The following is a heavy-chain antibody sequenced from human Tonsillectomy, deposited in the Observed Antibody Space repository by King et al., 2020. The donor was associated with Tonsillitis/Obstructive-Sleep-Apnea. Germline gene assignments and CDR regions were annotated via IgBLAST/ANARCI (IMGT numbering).Heavy chain of an antibody. CDR3: ARDGALWFGVTRNSYYFDY. CDR1: GFSFSTYG. J-gene: IGHJ4*02. CDR2: ISITNIM. Sequence: VQLVESGGGLVQPGGSLRLSCAASGFSFSTYGMNWVRPAPGRGLGWVSYISITNIMWYAGSVKGRFTISRDNAKNSLYLQMSGLRDEDTAVYYCARDGALWFGVTRNSYYFDYWGQGTLVTVSS. D-gene: IGHD3-10*01. V-gene: IGHV3-48*02.